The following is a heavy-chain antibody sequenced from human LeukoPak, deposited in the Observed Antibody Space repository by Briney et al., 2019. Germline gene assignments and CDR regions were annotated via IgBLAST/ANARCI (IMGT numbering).Heavy chain of an antibody. V-gene: IGHV1-18*01. Sequence: GASVKVSCKTSGYTFTNYGISWVRQAPGQGLEWMGWISAYNGNTNYAQKLQGRVTMTTDTSTSTAYMELRSLRSDDTAVYYCAREAGGWYQRVYYYYGMDVWGQGTTVTVSS. CDR1: GYTFTNYG. CDR3: AREAGGWYQRVYYYYGMDV. CDR2: ISAYNGNT. D-gene: IGHD6-19*01. J-gene: IGHJ6*02.